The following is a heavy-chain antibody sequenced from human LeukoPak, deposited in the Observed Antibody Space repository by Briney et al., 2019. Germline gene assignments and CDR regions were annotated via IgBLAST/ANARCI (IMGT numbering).Heavy chain of an antibody. CDR1: GYTFTSYD. D-gene: IGHD2/OR15-2a*01. J-gene: IGHJ6*03. CDR3: ARVVGILSSMDV. V-gene: IGHV1-8*03. Sequence: ASVKVSCKASGYTFTSYDINWVRQATGQGLEWMGWMNPNSGNTGYAQKFQGRVTITRNTSISTAYMELSSLRSEDTAVYYCARVVGILSSMDVWGKGTTVTVSS. CDR2: MNPNSGNT.